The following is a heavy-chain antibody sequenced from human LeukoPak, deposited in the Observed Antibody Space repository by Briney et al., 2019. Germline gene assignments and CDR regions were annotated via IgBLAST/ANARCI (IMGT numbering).Heavy chain of an antibody. V-gene: IGHV3-30*18. D-gene: IGHD1-1*01. CDR1: GFTFSSYG. CDR2: ISYDGSDR. J-gene: IGHJ4*02. CDR3: AKGVSRGVDPTGLEY. Sequence: GKSLRLSCVAPGFTFSSYGMHWVRQAPGKGPEWVAVISYDGSDRYYANFVKGRFTISRDNSKNTLFLQTNSMRPEDTAVYYCAKGVSRGVDPTGLEYWGQGTLVTVSS.